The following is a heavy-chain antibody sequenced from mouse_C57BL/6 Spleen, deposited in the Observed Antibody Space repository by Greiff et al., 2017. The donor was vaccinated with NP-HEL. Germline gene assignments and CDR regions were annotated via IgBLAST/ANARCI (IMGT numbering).Heavy chain of an antibody. D-gene: IGHD2-4*01. J-gene: IGHJ3*01. V-gene: IGHV5S21*01. CDR1: GFTFSSYA. CDR3: VRHDYDGFAY. CDR2: ISSGGDYI. Sequence: EVQRVESGEGLVKPGGSLKLSCAASGFTFSSYAMSWVRQTPEKRLEWVAYISSGGDYIYYADTVKGRFTISRDNARNTLYLQMSSLKSEDTAMYYCVRHDYDGFAYWGQGTLVTVSA.